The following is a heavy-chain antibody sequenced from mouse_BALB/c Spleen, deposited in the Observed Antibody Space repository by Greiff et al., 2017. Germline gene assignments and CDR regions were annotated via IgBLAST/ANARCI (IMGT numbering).Heavy chain of an antibody. J-gene: IGHJ3*01. CDR3: ARCDYGSWFAY. CDR2: ISSGSSTI. V-gene: IGHV5-17*02. D-gene: IGHD2-4*01. CDR1: GFTFSSFG. Sequence: EVQLQESGGGLVQPGGSRKLSCAASGFTFSSFGMHWVRQAPEKGLEWVAYISSGSSTIYYADTVKGRFTISRDNPKNTLFLQMTSLRSEDTAMYYCARCDYGSWFAYWGQGTLVTVSA.